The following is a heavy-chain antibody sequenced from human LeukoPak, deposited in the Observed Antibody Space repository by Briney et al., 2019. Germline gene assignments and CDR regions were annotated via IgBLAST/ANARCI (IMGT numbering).Heavy chain of an antibody. Sequence: GGSLRLSCAASGFTFSSYSMNWVRQAPGKGLEWVSSISSSSSYIYYADSVKGRFTISRDNAKNSLYLQMNRLRAEDTAVYYCARAAYSSGWYPPEYFQHWGQGTLVTVSS. V-gene: IGHV3-21*01. J-gene: IGHJ1*01. CDR2: ISSSSSYI. CDR1: GFTFSSYS. D-gene: IGHD6-19*01. CDR3: ARAAYSSGWYPPEYFQH.